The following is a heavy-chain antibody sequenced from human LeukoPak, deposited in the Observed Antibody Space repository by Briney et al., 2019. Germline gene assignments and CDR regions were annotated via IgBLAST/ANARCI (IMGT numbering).Heavy chain of an antibody. CDR2: TYYSGST. V-gene: IGHV4-59*01. J-gene: IGHJ3*02. Sequence: SETLSLTCTVSGGSISSYYWSWIRQPPGKGLEWIGYTYYSGSTNYNPSLKSRVTISVDTSKNQFSLKLSSVTAADTAVYYCARQQQLRYGGAFDIWGQGTMVTASS. CDR1: GGSISSYY. D-gene: IGHD6-13*01. CDR3: ARQQQLRYGGAFDI.